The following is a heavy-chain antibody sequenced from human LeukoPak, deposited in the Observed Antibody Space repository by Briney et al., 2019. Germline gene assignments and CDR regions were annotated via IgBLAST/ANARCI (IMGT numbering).Heavy chain of an antibody. CDR3: ARARTTRGFDY. J-gene: IGHJ4*02. V-gene: IGHV3-33*01. CDR1: GFTFNSYG. D-gene: IGHD4-17*01. CDR2: IWYDGSNK. Sequence: GGSLRLSCAASGFTFNSYGIHWVRQAPGKGLEWVAFIWYDGSNKYYADSVKGRFTISRDNSKSTLYLQMNSLRAEDTAVYYCARARTTRGFDYWGQGTLVTVSS.